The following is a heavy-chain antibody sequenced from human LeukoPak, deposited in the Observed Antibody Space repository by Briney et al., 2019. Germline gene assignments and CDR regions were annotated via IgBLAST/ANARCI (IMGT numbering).Heavy chain of an antibody. CDR1: GYSFTTSW. CDR2: IYPGDSDT. J-gene: IGHJ4*02. CDR3: ARRDNQIGDY. Sequence: GESLKISCRGFGYSFTTSWIGWVRQMPGKGLEWMGIIYPGDSDTRYSPSFQGQVTISADKSISTAYLQWSSLKASDTAMYYCARRDNQIGDYWGQGTLVTVSS. D-gene: IGHD2-15*01. V-gene: IGHV5-51*01.